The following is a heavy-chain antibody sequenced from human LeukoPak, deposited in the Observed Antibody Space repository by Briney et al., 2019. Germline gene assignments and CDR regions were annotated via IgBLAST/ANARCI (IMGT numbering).Heavy chain of an antibody. CDR1: GFTFSSYS. D-gene: IGHD3-3*01. CDR2: ISSSSSYI. Sequence: PGGSLRLSCAASGFTFSSYSMNWVRRAPGKGLEWVSSISSSSSYIYYADSVKGRFTISRDNAKNSLYLQMNSLRAEDTAVYYCARDREVFGDFDYWGQGTLVTVSS. V-gene: IGHV3-21*01. J-gene: IGHJ4*02. CDR3: ARDREVFGDFDY.